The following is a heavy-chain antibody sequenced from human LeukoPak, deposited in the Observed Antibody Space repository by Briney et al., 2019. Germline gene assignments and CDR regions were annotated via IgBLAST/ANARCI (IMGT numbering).Heavy chain of an antibody. Sequence: GGSLRLSCAASGFTFSSYGMHWVRQAPGKGLEWVAVIWYDGSNKYYADSVKGRFTISRDNSKNTLYLQMNSLRAEDTAVYYCSREYFDWSRNYYYGMDVWGQGTTVTVSS. CDR2: IWYDGSNK. CDR3: SREYFDWSRNYYYGMDV. J-gene: IGHJ6*02. V-gene: IGHV3-33*01. CDR1: GFTFSSYG. D-gene: IGHD3-9*01.